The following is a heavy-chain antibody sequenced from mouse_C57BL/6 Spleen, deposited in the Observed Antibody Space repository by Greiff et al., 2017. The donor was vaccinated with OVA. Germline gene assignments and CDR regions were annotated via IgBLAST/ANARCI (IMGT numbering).Heavy chain of an antibody. CDR2: IDPETGGT. Sequence: QVQLQQSGAELVRPGASVTLSCKASGYTFTDYEMHWVKQTPVHGLEWIGAIDPETGGTAYNQKFKGKAILTADKSSSTAYMELRSLTSEDSAVYYCTRRLPPRNFDFDYWGQGTTLTVSS. CDR1: GYTFTDYE. CDR3: TRRLPPRNFDFDY. D-gene: IGHD2-2*01. J-gene: IGHJ2*01. V-gene: IGHV1-15*01.